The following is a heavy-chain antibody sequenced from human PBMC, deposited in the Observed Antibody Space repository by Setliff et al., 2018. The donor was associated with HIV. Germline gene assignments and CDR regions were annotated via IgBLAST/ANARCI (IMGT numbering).Heavy chain of an antibody. Sequence: GGSLRLSCAASGFTFSSYGMHWVRQAPGKGLEWVAVISYDGSNKYYADSVKGRFTISRDNSKNTLYLQMNSLRAEDTAVYYCAKDVVVTAYYYYYGMDVWDQGTTVTVSS. CDR1: GFTFSSYG. CDR3: AKDVVVTAYYYYYGMDV. V-gene: IGHV3-30*18. D-gene: IGHD2-21*02. J-gene: IGHJ6*02. CDR2: ISYDGSNK.